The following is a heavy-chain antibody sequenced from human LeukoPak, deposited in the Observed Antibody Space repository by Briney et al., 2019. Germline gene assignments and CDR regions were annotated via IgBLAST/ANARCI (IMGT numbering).Heavy chain of an antibody. CDR1: GFTVSSNY. V-gene: IGHV3-66*01. J-gene: IGHJ4*02. CDR2: IYSGGST. D-gene: IGHD3-22*01. Sequence: GGSLRLSCAASGFTVSSNYMSWVRQAPGKGLEWVSVIYSGGSTYYADSVKGRFTISRDNSKNTLYLQMNSLRAEDTAVYYCAKSGGYYDSSGYREYYFDYWGQGTLVTVSS. CDR3: AKSGGYYDSSGYREYYFDY.